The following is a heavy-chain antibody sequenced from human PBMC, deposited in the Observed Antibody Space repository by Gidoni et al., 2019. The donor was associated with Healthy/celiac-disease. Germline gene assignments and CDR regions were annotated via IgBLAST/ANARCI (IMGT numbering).Heavy chain of an antibody. Sequence: QLQLQESGPGLVKPSETLSLTCTVSGGSIRSSSYYWGWIRQPPGKGLEWIGSIYYSGSTYYNPSLKSRVTISVDTSKNQFSLKLSSVTAADTAVYYCARPTTYYYDSSGYYNWFDPWGQGTLVTVSS. D-gene: IGHD3-22*01. CDR1: GGSIRSSSYY. V-gene: IGHV4-39*01. CDR3: ARPTTYYYDSSGYYNWFDP. J-gene: IGHJ5*02. CDR2: IYYSGST.